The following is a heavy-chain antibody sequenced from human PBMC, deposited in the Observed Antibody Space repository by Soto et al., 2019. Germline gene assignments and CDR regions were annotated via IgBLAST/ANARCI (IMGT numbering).Heavy chain of an antibody. Sequence: SVKVSCKASGGTFSSYAIRWVRQAPGQGLEWMGGIIPIFGTANYAQKFQGRVTITADESTSTAYMELSSLRSEDTAVYYCARGQTMVRGVNAFDIWGQGTMVTVSS. CDR1: GGTFSSYA. J-gene: IGHJ3*02. D-gene: IGHD3-10*01. V-gene: IGHV1-69*13. CDR3: ARGQTMVRGVNAFDI. CDR2: IIPIFGTA.